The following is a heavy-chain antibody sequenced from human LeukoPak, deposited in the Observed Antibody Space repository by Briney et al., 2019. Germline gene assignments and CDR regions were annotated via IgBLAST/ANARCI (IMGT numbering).Heavy chain of an antibody. CDR3: ARGHDYSNYHDWFDP. CDR2: INHSGGT. CDR1: GGSFSGYY. Sequence: KPSETLSLTCAVYGGSFSGYYWSWIRQPPGKGLEWIGEINHSGGTNYNPSLKSRVTISVDTSKNQFSLKLSSVTAADTAVYYCARGHDYSNYHDWFDPWGQGTPVTVSS. V-gene: IGHV4-34*01. D-gene: IGHD4-11*01. J-gene: IGHJ5*02.